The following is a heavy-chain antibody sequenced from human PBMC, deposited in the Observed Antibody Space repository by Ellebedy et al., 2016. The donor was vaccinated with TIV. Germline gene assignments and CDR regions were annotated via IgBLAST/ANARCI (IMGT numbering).Heavy chain of an antibody. CDR3: ASGAYVPIPFDS. CDR2: IGTLGDT. J-gene: IGHJ4*02. CDR1: GFTFGSYD. D-gene: IGHD3-16*01. Sequence: GESLKISCAASGFTFGSYDMHWVRQATGQGLEWVSTIGTLGDTYYPGSVKGRFTISRENATNSLYLQMNSLTAEDTALYYCASGAYVPIPFDSWGLGTLVTVSS. V-gene: IGHV3-13*01.